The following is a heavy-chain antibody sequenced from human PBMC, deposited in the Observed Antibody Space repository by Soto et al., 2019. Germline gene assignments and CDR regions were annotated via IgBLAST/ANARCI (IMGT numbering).Heavy chain of an antibody. CDR1: GGAISNYW. CDR3: ARDRDWNDWFDP. D-gene: IGHD1-1*01. CDR2: IYYTGST. Sequence: PETLSLTCSVSGGAISNYWWNWVRQSPGKGLEWMGNIYYTGSTKYNPSLQSRVTISVDMSKSQFSLRLSSVTAADTAIYYCARDRDWNDWFDPWGQGILVTVSS. J-gene: IGHJ5*02. V-gene: IGHV4-59*01.